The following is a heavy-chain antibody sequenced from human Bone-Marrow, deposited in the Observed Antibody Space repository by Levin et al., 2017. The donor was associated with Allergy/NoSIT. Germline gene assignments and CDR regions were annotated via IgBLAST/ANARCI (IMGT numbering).Heavy chain of an antibody. CDR2: IYYDGSKK. J-gene: IGHJ4*02. CDR1: GFMFDTYG. D-gene: IGHD6-13*01. CDR3: ARVPLYFIAAPPDY. Sequence: GESLKISCSASGFMFDTYGMHWVRQAPGKGLEWVALIYYDGSKKYYADSVKGRFTISRDNSKNTLYLQMDSLRAEDTAVYYCARVPLYFIAAPPDYWGQGTLVTVSS. V-gene: IGHV3-33*01.